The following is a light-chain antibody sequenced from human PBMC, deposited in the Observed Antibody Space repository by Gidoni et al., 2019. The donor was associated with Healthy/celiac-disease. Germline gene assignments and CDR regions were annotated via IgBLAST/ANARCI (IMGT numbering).Light chain of an antibody. V-gene: IGKV3-15*01. Sequence: ILMPQSPATLSVFPGERATLPCRASQSVSSNLAWYQQKPGQAPRLLIYGASTRATGIPARFSGSGSGTEFTLTISSLQSEDFAVYYCQQYNNWPLTFGGGTKVEIK. CDR2: GAS. CDR1: QSVSSN. CDR3: QQYNNWPLT. J-gene: IGKJ4*01.